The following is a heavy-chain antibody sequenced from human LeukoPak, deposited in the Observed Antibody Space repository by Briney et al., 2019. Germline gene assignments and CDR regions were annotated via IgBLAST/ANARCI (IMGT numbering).Heavy chain of an antibody. CDR2: INPSGGST. J-gene: IGHJ6*03. CDR1: GYTFTSYY. CDR3: ARGYCGGDCYIEYYYYMDV. V-gene: IGHV1-46*01. Sequence: GASVKVSCKASGYTFTSYYMHWVRQAPGQGLEWMGIINPSGGSTSYAQKFQGRVTMTRDTSTSTVYMELSSLRSEDTAVYYCARGYCGGDCYIEYYYYMDVWGKGTTVTISS. D-gene: IGHD2-21*02.